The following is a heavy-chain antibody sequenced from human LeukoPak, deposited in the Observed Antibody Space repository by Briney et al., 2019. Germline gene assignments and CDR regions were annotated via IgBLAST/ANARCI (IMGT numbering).Heavy chain of an antibody. CDR1: GFTFSSYE. Sequence: GGSLRLSCAASGFTFSSYEMNWVRQAPGKGLEWVSYISSSGSTIYYADSVKGRFTISRDNAKNSLYLQMNSLKTEDTAVYYRTTDRVRYFMVRGVITARFDYWGQGTLVTVSS. D-gene: IGHD3-10*01. CDR3: TTDRVRYFMVRGVITARFDY. J-gene: IGHJ4*02. CDR2: ISSSGSTI. V-gene: IGHV3-48*03.